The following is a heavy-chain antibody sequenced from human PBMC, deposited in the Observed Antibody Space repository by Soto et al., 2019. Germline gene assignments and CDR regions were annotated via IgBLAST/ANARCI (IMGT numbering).Heavy chain of an antibody. V-gene: IGHV3-9*01. D-gene: IGHD6-13*01. CDR2: VTWNSDSV. Sequence: EVQLVESGGGLVQPGRSLRLSCTASGFTFGVYALHWVRQAPGKGLEWVSAVTWNSDSVDYADSVKGRFTISRDNARNSLYLQMNSLRAEDTAFYYCAKGGSIAAIDYWGQCTHVSVAS. J-gene: IGHJ4*02. CDR3: AKGGSIAAIDY. CDR1: GFTFGVYA.